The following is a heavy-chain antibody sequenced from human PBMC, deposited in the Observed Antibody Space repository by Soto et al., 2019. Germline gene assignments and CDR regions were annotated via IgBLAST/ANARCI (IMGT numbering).Heavy chain of an antibody. D-gene: IGHD4-17*01. V-gene: IGHV3-11*01. Sequence: GGSLRLSCAASGFTFSDYYMSWIRQAPGKGLEWVSYISSSGSTIYYADSVKGRFTISRDNAKNSLYLQMNSLRAEDTAVYYCARFRLDYGDYAYFDYWGQGTLVTVSS. CDR2: ISSSGSTI. CDR1: GFTFSDYY. J-gene: IGHJ4*02. CDR3: ARFRLDYGDYAYFDY.